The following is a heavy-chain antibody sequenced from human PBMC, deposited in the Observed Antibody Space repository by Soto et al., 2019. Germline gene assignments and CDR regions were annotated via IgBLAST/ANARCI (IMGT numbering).Heavy chain of an antibody. J-gene: IGHJ4*02. CDR3: ARRWGRTFDY. D-gene: IGHD7-27*01. CDR1: GYTFTGYY. Sequence: ASVKVSCKASGYTFTGYYMHWVRQAPGQGLEWMGWINPNSGGTNYAQKFQGWVTMTRDTSKNQFSLKLSSVTAADTAVYYCARRWGRTFDYWGQGTLVTV. CDR2: INPNSGGT. V-gene: IGHV1-2*04.